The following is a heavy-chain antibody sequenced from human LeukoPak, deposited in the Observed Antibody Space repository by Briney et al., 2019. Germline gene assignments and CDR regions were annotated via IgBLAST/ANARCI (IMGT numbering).Heavy chain of an antibody. CDR1: GFTFSSSW. CDR2: IKQDGSEK. CDR3: AREGYRCSSTSCYYFDY. J-gene: IGHJ4*02. V-gene: IGHV3-7*01. Sequence: GGSLRLSCAASGFTFSSSWMSWVRQAPGKGLEWVANIKQDGSEKYYVNSVKGRFTSSRDNAKNSLYLQMNSLRAEDTAVYYCAREGYRCSSTSCYYFDYWGQGTLVTVSS. D-gene: IGHD2-2*01.